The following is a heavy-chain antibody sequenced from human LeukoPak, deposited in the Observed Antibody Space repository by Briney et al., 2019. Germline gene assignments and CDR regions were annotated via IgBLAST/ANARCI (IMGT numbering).Heavy chain of an antibody. CDR3: AREGATAGSGYYFDY. V-gene: IGHV3-48*04. CDR2: ISSSSSTI. Sequence: GGSLRLSCAASGFTFSSYSMNWVRQAPGKGLEWVSSISSSSSTIYYADSVKGRFTISRDNTKKSLYLQMNSLRAEDTAVYYCAREGATAGSGYYFDYWGQGSLVTVSS. CDR1: GFTFSSYS. D-gene: IGHD6-13*01. J-gene: IGHJ4*02.